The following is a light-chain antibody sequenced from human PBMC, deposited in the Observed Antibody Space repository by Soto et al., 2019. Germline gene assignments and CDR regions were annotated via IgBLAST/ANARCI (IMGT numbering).Light chain of an antibody. CDR1: QSVSNNF. CDR2: GAS. V-gene: IGKV3-20*01. Sequence: EIVLTQSPGTLSLPPGDRATLSCRASQSVSNNFLAWYRQKPGQAPRPLSYGASTRAAGIPDRFGGSGSGTDFTLTISRLEPEDVAVYYCQQYGNSPRTFGQGTKV. CDR3: QQYGNSPRT. J-gene: IGKJ1*01.